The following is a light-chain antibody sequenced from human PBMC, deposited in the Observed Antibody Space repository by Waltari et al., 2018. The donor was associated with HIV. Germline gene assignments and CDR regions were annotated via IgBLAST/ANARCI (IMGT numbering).Light chain of an antibody. CDR2: LGS. CDR1: QSLLHRNGYNY. J-gene: IGKJ4*01. Sequence: DIVMTQSPLSLPVTPGEPASISCRSSQSLLHRNGYNYLDWYLQKPGQSPQLLIYLGSNRASGVPDRFSGSGSGTNFTLEISRVEAEDVGVYYCMQALQTPLTFGGGTKVEIK. CDR3: MQALQTPLT. V-gene: IGKV2-28*01.